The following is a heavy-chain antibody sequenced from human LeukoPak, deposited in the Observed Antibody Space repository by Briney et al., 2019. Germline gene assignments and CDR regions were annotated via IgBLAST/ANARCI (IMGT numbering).Heavy chain of an antibody. J-gene: IGHJ4*02. CDR2: IYYSGST. D-gene: IGHD6-6*01. V-gene: IGHV4-39*01. Sequence: SETLSLTCTVSGGSISSSSYYWGWIRQPPGKGLEWIGSIYYSGSTYYNPSLKSRVTISVDMSKNQFSLKLRSVTAADTAVYYCARQEYSSSSLRFDYWGQGTLVTVSS. CDR3: ARQEYSSSSLRFDY. CDR1: GGSISSSSYY.